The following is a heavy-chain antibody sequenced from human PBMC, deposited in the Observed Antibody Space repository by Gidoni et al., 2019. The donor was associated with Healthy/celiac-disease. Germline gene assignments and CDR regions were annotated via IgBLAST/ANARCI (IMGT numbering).Heavy chain of an antibody. CDR2: ST. Sequence: STYYNPSLKSRVTISVDTSKNQFSLKLSSVTAADTAVYYCARVTGGDAFDIWGQGTMVTVSS. V-gene: IGHV4-30-2*05. D-gene: IGHD1-26*01. J-gene: IGHJ3*02. CDR3: ARVTGGDAFDI.